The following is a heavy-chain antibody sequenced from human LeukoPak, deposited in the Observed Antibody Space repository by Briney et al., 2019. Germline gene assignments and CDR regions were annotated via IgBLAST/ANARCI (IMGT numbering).Heavy chain of an antibody. Sequence: SETLSLTCTVSGGSIRNYFWTWIRQPAGKGLEWVGRISTSGSTNYNPSLSSRVTMSIDTSTNQVSLKLTSVTAADTAVYYCAREWYYYDSSGYHPGLFDYWGQGTLVTVSS. CDR2: ISTSGST. V-gene: IGHV4-4*07. CDR1: GGSIRNYF. CDR3: AREWYYYDSSGYHPGLFDY. D-gene: IGHD3-22*01. J-gene: IGHJ4*02.